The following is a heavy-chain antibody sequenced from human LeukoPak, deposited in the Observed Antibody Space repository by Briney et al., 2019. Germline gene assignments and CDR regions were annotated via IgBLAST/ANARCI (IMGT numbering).Heavy chain of an antibody. J-gene: IGHJ4*02. CDR2: VGGGGRT. CDR1: GFTYSSHS. D-gene: IGHD3-16*01. V-gene: IGHV3-23*01. Sequence: SGGSLRLSCAASGFTYSSHSMTWVRQAPGKGLEWVSAVGGGGRTFYADSVKGRFTISRDNSKNTLYLEMDSLRVEDTAVYYCAKEVWGSYDEGPLDHWGQGALVTVSS. CDR3: AKEVWGSYDEGPLDH.